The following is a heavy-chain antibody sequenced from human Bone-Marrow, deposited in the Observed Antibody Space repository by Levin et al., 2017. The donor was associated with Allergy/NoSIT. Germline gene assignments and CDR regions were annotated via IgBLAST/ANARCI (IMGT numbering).Heavy chain of an antibody. CDR2: ISAYNGNT. CDR1: GYTFTSYG. D-gene: IGHD6-13*01. Sequence: ASVKVSCKASGYTFTSYGISWVRQAPGQGLEWMGWISAYNGNTNYAQKLQGRVTMTTDTSTSTAYMELRSLRSDDTAVYYCARRFRAAAPNYYFDYWGQGTLVTVSS. V-gene: IGHV1-18*01. J-gene: IGHJ4*02. CDR3: ARRFRAAAPNYYFDY.